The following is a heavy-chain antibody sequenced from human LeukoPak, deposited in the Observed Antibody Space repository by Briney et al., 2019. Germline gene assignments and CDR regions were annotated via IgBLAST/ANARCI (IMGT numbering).Heavy chain of an antibody. V-gene: IGHV3-7*01. CDR2: IKQDGSEK. CDR1: GFTFSSYW. J-gene: IGHJ3*02. Sequence: GGSLRLSCAASGFTFSSYWMSWVRQAPGKGLEWVANIKQDGSEKYYVDSVKGRFTISRDNAKNSLYLQMNSLRAEDTAVYYCARPLEVYAMFWAFDIWGQGTMVTVSS. D-gene: IGHD2-8*01. CDR3: ARPLEVYAMFWAFDI.